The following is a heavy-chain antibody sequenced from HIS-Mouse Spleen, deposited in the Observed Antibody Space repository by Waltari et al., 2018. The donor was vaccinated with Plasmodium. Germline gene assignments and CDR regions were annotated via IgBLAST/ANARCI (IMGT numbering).Heavy chain of an antibody. D-gene: IGHD6-6*01. CDR2: IKQDGSEK. CDR3: ARGMKSSSSAFDI. J-gene: IGHJ3*02. V-gene: IGHV3-7*03. Sequence: EVQLVESGGGLVQPGGSLRLSCAASGFTFSSYWMSWVRQAPGKGLEGVANIKQDGSEKYYVDSWKGRFTIARDNAKNTLYLQMNSLRAEDTAVYYCARGMKSSSSAFDIWGQGTMVTVSS. CDR1: GFTFSSYW.